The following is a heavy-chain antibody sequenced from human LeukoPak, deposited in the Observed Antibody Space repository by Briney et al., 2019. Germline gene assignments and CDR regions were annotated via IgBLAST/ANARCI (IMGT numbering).Heavy chain of an antibody. CDR3: AKDHLSSGAAIRKKYFQH. J-gene: IGHJ1*01. Sequence: GGSLRLSCAASGFTFSSYAMSWVRQAPGKGLEWVSAISGSGGSTYYADSVKGRFTISRDNSKNTLYLQMNSLRAEDTAVYYCAKDHLSSGAAIRKKYFQHWDQGTLVTVSS. CDR1: GFTFSSYA. V-gene: IGHV3-23*01. CDR2: ISGSGGST. D-gene: IGHD2-2*02.